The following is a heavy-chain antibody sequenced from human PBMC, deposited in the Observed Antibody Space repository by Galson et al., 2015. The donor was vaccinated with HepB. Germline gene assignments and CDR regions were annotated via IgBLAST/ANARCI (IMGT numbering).Heavy chain of an antibody. CDR3: ARGGYSVIRGLGY. D-gene: IGHD2-15*01. V-gene: IGHV1-69*02. CDR2: IIPILGIA. Sequence: SVKVSCKASGGTFSSYTISWVRQAPGQGLEWMGRIIPILGIANYAQKFQGRVTITADKSTSTAYMELSSLRSEDTAVYYCARGGYSVIRGLGYWGQGTLVTVSS. CDR1: GGTFSSYT. J-gene: IGHJ4*02.